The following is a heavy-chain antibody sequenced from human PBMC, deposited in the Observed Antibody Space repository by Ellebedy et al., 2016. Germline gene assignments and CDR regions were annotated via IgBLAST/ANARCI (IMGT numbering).Heavy chain of an antibody. J-gene: IGHJ5*02. D-gene: IGHD3-10*01. CDR2: IIPILGIA. CDR1: GGTFSSYA. V-gene: IGHV1-69*04. Sequence: SVKVSXXASGGTFSSYAISWVRQAPGQGLEWMGRIIPILGIANYAQKFQGRVTITADKSTSTAYMELSSLRSEDTAVYYCARDRIGSRGFGEVFHGVGNFDPWGQGTLVTVSS. CDR3: ARDRIGSRGFGEVFHGVGNFDP.